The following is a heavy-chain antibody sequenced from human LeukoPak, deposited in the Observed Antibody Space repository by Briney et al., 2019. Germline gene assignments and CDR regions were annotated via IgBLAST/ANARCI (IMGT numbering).Heavy chain of an antibody. CDR2: IYYSGST. Sequence: SEALSLTCTVSGGSISSYYWSWIRQPPGKGLEWIGYIYYSGSTNYNPSPKSRVTISVDTSKNQFSLKLSSVTAADTAVYYCASLSSGWSYFDYWGQGTLVTVSS. J-gene: IGHJ4*02. CDR3: ASLSSGWSYFDY. CDR1: GGSISSYY. D-gene: IGHD6-19*01. V-gene: IGHV4-59*08.